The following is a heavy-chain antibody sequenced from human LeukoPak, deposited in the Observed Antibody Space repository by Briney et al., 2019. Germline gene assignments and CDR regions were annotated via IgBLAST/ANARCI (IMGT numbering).Heavy chain of an antibody. CDR3: ARTNYDILTAYVENHMDV. V-gene: IGHV1-18*01. J-gene: IGHJ6*03. D-gene: IGHD3-9*01. Sequence: ASVKVSCKASGYTFTSYGISWVRQAPGQGLEWMGWISAYNGNTNYAQKLQGRVTMTTDTSTSTAYMELRSLRSDDTAVYYCARTNYDILTAYVENHMDVWGKGTTVTVSS. CDR2: ISAYNGNT. CDR1: GYTFTSYG.